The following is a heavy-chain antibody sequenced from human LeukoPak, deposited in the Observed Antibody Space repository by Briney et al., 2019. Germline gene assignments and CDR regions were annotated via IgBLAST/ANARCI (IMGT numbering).Heavy chain of an antibody. CDR3: ARDTGITYYDFWSGYVDY. CDR1: GFTFDDYG. CDR2: INWNGGST. Sequence: GGSLRLSCAASGFTFDDYGMSWVRQAPGKGLEWVSGINWNGGSTGYADSVKGRFTISRDNAKNSLYLQMNSLRAEDTALYYCARDTGITYYDFWSGYVDYWGQGTLVTVSS. V-gene: IGHV3-20*04. J-gene: IGHJ4*02. D-gene: IGHD3-3*01.